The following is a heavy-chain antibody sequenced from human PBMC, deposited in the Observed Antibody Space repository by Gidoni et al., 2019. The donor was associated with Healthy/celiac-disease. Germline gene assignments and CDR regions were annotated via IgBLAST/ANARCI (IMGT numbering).Heavy chain of an antibody. J-gene: IGHJ5*02. V-gene: IGHV1-69*01. Sequence: QVQLVQSGAEVKKPGSSVKVSCKASGGTFSSYALSWVRQAPGQGLEWMGGIIPIFGTANYAQKFQGRVTITADESTSTAYMELSSLRSEDTAVYYCARGAPSMTTVKGYNWFDPWGQGTLVTVSS. D-gene: IGHD4-4*01. CDR2: IIPIFGTA. CDR3: ARGAPSMTTVKGYNWFDP. CDR1: GGTFSSYA.